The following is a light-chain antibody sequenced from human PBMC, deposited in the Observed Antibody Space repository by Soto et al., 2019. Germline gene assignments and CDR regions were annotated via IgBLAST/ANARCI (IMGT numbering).Light chain of an antibody. CDR3: QQYNSYPWT. CDR1: QSMSSW. V-gene: IGKV1-5*01. Sequence: DIQMTQSPSTLSASVGDRVTITCRASQSMSSWLAWYQQKPGKAPNLLIYDASNLESGVPSRFSGSGSGTEFTLTIRSLQPDDFATYYCQQYNSYPWTFGQGTKVDIK. J-gene: IGKJ1*01. CDR2: DAS.